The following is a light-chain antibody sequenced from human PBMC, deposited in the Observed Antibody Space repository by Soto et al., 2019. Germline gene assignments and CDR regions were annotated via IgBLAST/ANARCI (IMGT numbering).Light chain of an antibody. J-gene: IGKJ1*01. CDR3: QQYGSSPWT. Sequence: EIVLTQSPGTLSLSPGERATVACRASQSVTSNNLAWYEQKPGQAPRLLIYGASSRATGIPDRFSGSGSGTDFTLTISRLEPEDFAVYYCQQYGSSPWTFGQGTKVEIK. CDR2: GAS. CDR1: QSVTSNN. V-gene: IGKV3-20*01.